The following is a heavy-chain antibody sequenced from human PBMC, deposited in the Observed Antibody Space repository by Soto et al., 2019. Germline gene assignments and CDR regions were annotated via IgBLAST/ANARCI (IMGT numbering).Heavy chain of an antibody. D-gene: IGHD6-19*01. V-gene: IGHV4-39*01. CDR2: IYYSGST. Sequence: QLQLQESGPGLVKPSETLSLTCTVSGGSISSSSYYWGWIRQPPGKGLEWIGSIYYSGSTYYNPXXXXXXXXXXXXXXXXXXXXXXXXTXAXXXXXXXARHAVHSSGFTDYWGQGTLVTVSS. J-gene: IGHJ4*02. CDR1: GGSISSSSYY. CDR3: ARHAVHSSGFTDY.